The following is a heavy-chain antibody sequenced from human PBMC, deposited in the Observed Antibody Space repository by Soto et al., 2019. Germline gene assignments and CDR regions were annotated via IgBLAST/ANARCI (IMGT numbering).Heavy chain of an antibody. V-gene: IGHV3-23*01. D-gene: IGHD3-10*01. CDR1: GFTFSSYA. CDR2: ISGSGGST. CDR3: ARVRGGNYYGSGNYYSAQSYYFDY. J-gene: IGHJ4*02. Sequence: GGSLRLSCAASGFTFSSYAMSWVRQAPGKGLEWVSAISGSGGSTYYADSVKGRFTISRDNSKNTLYLQMNSLRAEDTAVYYCARVRGGNYYGSGNYYSAQSYYFDYPGQGTLDIVSS.